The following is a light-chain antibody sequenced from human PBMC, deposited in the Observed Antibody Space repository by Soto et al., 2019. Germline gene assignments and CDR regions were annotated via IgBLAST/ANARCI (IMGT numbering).Light chain of an antibody. CDR1: QTISSW. Sequence: MQMTQSPSTLSSSVGDRVIIACRASQTISSWLSWYQQKPGKAPKLLIYKASSLESGVPSRFSGSGSGTEFTITISSLQPDDFATYYCQHYNNYLLTFGGGTKVDIK. J-gene: IGKJ4*01. CDR3: QHYNNYLLT. CDR2: KAS. V-gene: IGKV1-5*03.